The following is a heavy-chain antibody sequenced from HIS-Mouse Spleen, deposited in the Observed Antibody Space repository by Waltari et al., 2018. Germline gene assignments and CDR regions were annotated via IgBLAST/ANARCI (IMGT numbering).Heavy chain of an antibody. CDR3: ARGPYCGGDCYPYDAFDI. CDR2: SIPIFGTA. D-gene: IGHD2-21*02. J-gene: IGHJ3*02. Sequence: QVQLVQSGAEVKKPGSSVKVSCKASGGTFSSYAISWVRQAPGQGLAWMGGSIPIFGTANYDQKFQGRVTITADESTSTAYMELSSLRSEDTAVYYCARGPYCGGDCYPYDAFDIWGQGTMVTVSS. CDR1: GGTFSSYA. V-gene: IGHV1-69*01.